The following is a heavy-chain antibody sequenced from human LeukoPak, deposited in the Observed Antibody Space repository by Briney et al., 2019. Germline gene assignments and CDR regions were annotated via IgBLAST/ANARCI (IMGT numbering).Heavy chain of an antibody. J-gene: IGHJ6*02. D-gene: IGHD3-3*01. CDR3: ARPRYDFWSGYYALYYYGMDV. V-gene: IGHV1-69*13. CDR1: GGTFSSYA. CDR2: IIPIFGTA. Sequence: EASVKVSCKASGGTFSSYAISWVRQAPGQGLEWMGEIIPIFGTANYAQKFQGRVTITADESTSTAYMELSSLRSEDTAVYYCARPRYDFWSGYYALYYYGMDVWGQGTTVTVSS.